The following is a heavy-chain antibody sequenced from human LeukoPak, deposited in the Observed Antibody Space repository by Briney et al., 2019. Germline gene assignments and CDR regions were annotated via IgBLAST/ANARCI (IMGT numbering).Heavy chain of an antibody. D-gene: IGHD2-8*01. CDR1: GGSTSSGDYY. V-gene: IGHV4-30-4*01. CDR3: ARDKVLYGMDV. Sequence: SETLSLTCTVSGGSTSSGDYYWSWIRQPPGKGLEWIGYIYYSGSTYYNPSLKSRVTISVDTSKNQFSLKLSSVTAADTVVYYCARDKVLYGMDVWGKGTTVTVSS. CDR2: IYYSGST. J-gene: IGHJ6*04.